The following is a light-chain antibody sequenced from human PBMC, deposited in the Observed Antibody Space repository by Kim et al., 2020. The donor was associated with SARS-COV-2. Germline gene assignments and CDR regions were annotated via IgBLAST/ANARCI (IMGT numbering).Light chain of an antibody. V-gene: IGKV4-1*01. CDR1: QSVLYSSNNKNY. Sequence: DIVMTQSPDSLAVSLGERVTINCKSSQSVLYSSNNKNYLAWYQQKPGQPPKLLIYWASTRESGVPDRFSGSGSGTDFTLTISSLQAEDVAVYYCQEYWSTPYTWGQGTKLGI. J-gene: IGKJ2*01. CDR3: QEYWSTPYT. CDR2: WAS.